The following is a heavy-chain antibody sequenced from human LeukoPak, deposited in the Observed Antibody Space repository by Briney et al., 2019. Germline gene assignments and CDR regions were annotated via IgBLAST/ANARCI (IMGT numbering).Heavy chain of an antibody. CDR2: ISSSSSYI. CDR1: GFTFSSYS. D-gene: IGHD3-9*01. J-gene: IGHJ5*02. V-gene: IGHV3-21*01. CDR3: ARVPNLLRYFDWLYTNWFDP. Sequence: GGSLRLSCAASGFTFSSYSMNWVRQAPGKGLEWVSSISSSSSYIYYADSVKGRFTISRDNAKNSLYLQMNSLRAEDTAVYYRARVPNLLRYFDWLYTNWFDPWGQGTLVTVSS.